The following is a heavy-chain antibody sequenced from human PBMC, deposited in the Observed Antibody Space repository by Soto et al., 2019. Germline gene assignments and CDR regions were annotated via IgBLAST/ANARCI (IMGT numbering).Heavy chain of an antibody. CDR3: AKAGAPLGGAVAGPQISASDAFDI. CDR1: GYTFTSYD. V-gene: IGHV1-46*01. J-gene: IGHJ3*02. CDR2: INPSGGST. Sequence: ASVKVSCKSSGYTFTSYDIHWVRQAPGQGLEWMGIINPSGGSTSYAQKFQGRVTMTRDTPTSTVYMELSSLRSEDTAVYYCAKAGAPLGGAVAGPQISASDAFDIWGQGTMVTVSS. D-gene: IGHD6-19*01.